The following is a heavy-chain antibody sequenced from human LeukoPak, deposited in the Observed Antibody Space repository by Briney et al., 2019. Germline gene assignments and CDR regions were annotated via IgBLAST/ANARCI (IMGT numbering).Heavy chain of an antibody. CDR3: ARLPTGYPNWFDP. D-gene: IGHD3-9*01. Sequence: PSETLSLTCTGSGGSIISSSSYWGWIRQPPGKGLEWIGSISYGGNTFYNPSLKSRLTITLDTSRSQFSLKLDSVTATDTAVYYCARLPTGYPNWFDPWGQGTLVTASS. J-gene: IGHJ5*02. CDR1: GGSIISSSSY. V-gene: IGHV4-39*01. CDR2: ISYGGNT.